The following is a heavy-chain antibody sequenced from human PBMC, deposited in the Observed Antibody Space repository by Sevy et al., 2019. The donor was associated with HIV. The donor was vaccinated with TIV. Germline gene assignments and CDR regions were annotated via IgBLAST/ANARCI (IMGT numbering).Heavy chain of an antibody. J-gene: IGHJ4*02. V-gene: IGHV3-30*18. CDR1: GFSFRNYG. D-gene: IGHD1-1*01. CDR2: ISYDGSNT. Sequence: GGCLRLSCAASGFSFRNYGMHWVRQAPGKGLEWVAVISYDGSNTQYADSVKGRFTISRDNSKNTLFLQMSSLRAEDTAVYHCAKQYNRNDFPFDYWGQGILVTVSS. CDR3: AKQYNRNDFPFDY.